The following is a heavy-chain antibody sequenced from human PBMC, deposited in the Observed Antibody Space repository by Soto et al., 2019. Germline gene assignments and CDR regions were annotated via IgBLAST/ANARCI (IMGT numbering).Heavy chain of an antibody. V-gene: IGHV1-18*01. J-gene: IGHJ4*02. Sequence: QVQLVQSGVEVKKPGASVKVSCKASSYTFTSYGITWVRRAPGQGLEWMGWISAYNGNTNYAQKLQGRVTMTTDTSTSTAYMELRRLRSDDTALYYCARDTSNYFDYWGQGTLVTVSS. CDR3: ARDTSNYFDY. D-gene: IGHD2-2*01. CDR1: SYTFTSYG. CDR2: ISAYNGNT.